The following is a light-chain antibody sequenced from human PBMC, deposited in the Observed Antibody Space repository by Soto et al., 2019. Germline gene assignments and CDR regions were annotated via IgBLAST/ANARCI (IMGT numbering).Light chain of an antibody. Sequence: DIQMTQSPSSLSASVGARVSITCQASQDIRTSLSWFQQKPGRAPKLLIYGASYLETGVPSRFRGSGSGTDFTFTISSRQPEDIATYYCQHYHNLPPFTLGPGTRVDVK. CDR3: QHYHNLPPFT. CDR2: GAS. CDR1: QDIRTS. V-gene: IGKV1-33*01. J-gene: IGKJ3*01.